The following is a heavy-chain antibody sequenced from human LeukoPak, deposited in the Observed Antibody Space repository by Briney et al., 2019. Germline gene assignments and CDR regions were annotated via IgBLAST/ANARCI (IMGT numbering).Heavy chain of an antibody. CDR2: IYYSGST. Sequence: SETLSLTCTVSGGSISSSSYYWGWIRQPPGKGLEWIGSIYYSGSTYYNPSLKSRVTISVDTSKNQFSLKLSSVTAADTAVYYCARDVSSIVVVVAARSWFDPWGQGTLVTVSS. D-gene: IGHD2-15*01. CDR3: ARDVSSIVVVVAARSWFDP. CDR1: GGSISSSSYY. J-gene: IGHJ5*02. V-gene: IGHV4-39*07.